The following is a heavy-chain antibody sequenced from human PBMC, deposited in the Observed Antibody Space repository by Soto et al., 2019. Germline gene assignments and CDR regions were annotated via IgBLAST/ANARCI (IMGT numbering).Heavy chain of an antibody. D-gene: IGHD2-2*01. Sequence: PGGSLRLSCAASGFVFSSYAMSWVRQAPGKGLEWVSAISGSGTTAYYADSVKGRFIFSRDNPKNTMYLQMNSLRAEDTAVYSCAREVPAAPSRGPYYYGMDVWGHGTTVTVSS. CDR1: GFVFSSYA. J-gene: IGHJ6*02. CDR3: AREVPAAPSRGPYYYGMDV. CDR2: ISGSGTTA. V-gene: IGHV3-23*01.